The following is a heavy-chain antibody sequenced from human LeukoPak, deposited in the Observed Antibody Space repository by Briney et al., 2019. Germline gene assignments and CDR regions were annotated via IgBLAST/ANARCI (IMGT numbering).Heavy chain of an antibody. Sequence: ASVKVSCKASGYTFTSYDINWVRQATGQGLEWMGWMNPNSGSTGYAQKFQGRVTITRNTSISTAYMELSSLRYEDTAVYYCARAHTSANWFDPWGQGTLVTVSS. CDR1: GYTFTSYD. CDR3: ARAHTSANWFDP. J-gene: IGHJ5*02. CDR2: MNPNSGST. D-gene: IGHD3-10*01. V-gene: IGHV1-8*03.